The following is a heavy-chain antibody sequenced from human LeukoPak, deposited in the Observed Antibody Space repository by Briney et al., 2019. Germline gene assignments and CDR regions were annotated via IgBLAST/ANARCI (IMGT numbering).Heavy chain of an antibody. J-gene: IGHJ4*02. CDR3: ARDPISWGYDILTGYSLD. CDR1: GFTFSSYS. Sequence: GGSLRLSCAAPGFTFSSYSMNWVRQAPGKGLEWVSSISSSSSYIYYADSVKGRFTISRDNAKNSLYLQMNSLRAEDTAVYYCARDPISWGYDILTGYSLDWGQGTLVTVSS. V-gene: IGHV3-21*01. D-gene: IGHD3-9*01. CDR2: ISSSSSYI.